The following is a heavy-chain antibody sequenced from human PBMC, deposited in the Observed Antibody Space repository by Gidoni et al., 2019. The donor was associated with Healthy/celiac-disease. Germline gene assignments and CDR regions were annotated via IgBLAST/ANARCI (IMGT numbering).Heavy chain of an antibody. Sequence: EVQLVESGGGLVKPGGSLRLSCAASGFTFSSYSMNWVRQAPGKGLEWGSSISSSNSYIYYADSVKGRFTISRDNAKNSLYLQMNSLRAEDTAVYYCARVSIAVTPRGAFDIWGQGTMVTVSS. D-gene: IGHD6-19*01. J-gene: IGHJ3*02. V-gene: IGHV3-21*01. CDR1: GFTFSSYS. CDR3: ARVSIAVTPRGAFDI. CDR2: ISSSNSYI.